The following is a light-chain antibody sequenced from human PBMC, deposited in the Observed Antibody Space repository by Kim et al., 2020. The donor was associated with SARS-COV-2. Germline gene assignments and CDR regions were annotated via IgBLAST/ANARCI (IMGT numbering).Light chain of an antibody. CDR2: QDN. V-gene: IGLV3-1*01. Sequence: SYELTQPPSVSVSPGQTASLTCSGDELGHKYAYWYQTNPGQSPVLVIFQDNKRPSGIPERFSGSTSGNTATLTITGTQAMDEAIYYCQSWDSSTAPVVFGGGTQLTVL. CDR3: QSWDSSTAPVV. CDR1: ELGHKY. J-gene: IGLJ2*01.